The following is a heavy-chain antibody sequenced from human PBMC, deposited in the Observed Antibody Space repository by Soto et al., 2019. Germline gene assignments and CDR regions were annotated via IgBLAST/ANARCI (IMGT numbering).Heavy chain of an antibody. CDR3: AKEVSSWFHGMDV. J-gene: IGHJ6*02. V-gene: IGHV3-21*01. Sequence: EVQLVESGGGLVKPGGSLRLSCAASGFTFSSYSMNWVRQAPGKGLEWVSSLSSSTSYIYYADSVKGRFTISRDTAKNSLYLAMNNLRAEDTAVYYCAKEVSSWFHGMDVWGQGTTVTVSS. CDR2: LSSSTSYI. CDR1: GFTFSSYS. D-gene: IGHD6-13*01.